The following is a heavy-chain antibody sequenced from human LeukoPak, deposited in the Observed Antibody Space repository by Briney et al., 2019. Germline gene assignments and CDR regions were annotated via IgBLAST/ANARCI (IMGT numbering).Heavy chain of an antibody. Sequence: GRSLRLSCAASGFTFSSYGMHWVRQAPGKGLEWVAVISYDGSNKYYADSVKGRFTISRDNSKNTVYLQMNSLRAEDTAVYYCARDRSSYEYYFDYWGQGTLVTVSS. CDR1: GFTFSSYG. CDR3: ARDRSSYEYYFDY. CDR2: ISYDGSNK. D-gene: IGHD5-12*01. V-gene: IGHV3-30*19. J-gene: IGHJ4*02.